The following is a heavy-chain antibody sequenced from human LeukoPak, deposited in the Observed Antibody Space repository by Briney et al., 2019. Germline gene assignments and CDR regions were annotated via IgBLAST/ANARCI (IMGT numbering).Heavy chain of an antibody. V-gene: IGHV6-1*01. J-gene: IGHJ4*02. CDR1: GDSVSSNSAA. D-gene: IGHD6-19*01. Sequence: SQTLSLTCAISGDSVSSNSAAWSWIRQSPSRGLEWLGRTYYRSNWYHDYAVSVKCRITINPDASNNQFSLQLNSVTPEDTAVYYCARFQGIGSQRSYFDYWGQGTLVTVSS. CDR2: TYYRSNWYH. CDR3: ARFQGIGSQRSYFDY.